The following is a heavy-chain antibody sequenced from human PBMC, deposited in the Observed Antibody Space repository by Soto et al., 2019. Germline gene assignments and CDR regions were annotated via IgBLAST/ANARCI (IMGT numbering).Heavy chain of an antibody. CDR1: GFTFSAYA. CDR2: VGGSDSDK. J-gene: IGHJ3*01. CDR3: VKDATSFNXVWDPFDL. Sequence: GSLRLSCVPSGFTFSAYAMSWVRQVPGRGLQWVAGVGGSDSDKHYADSVRGRFIVSRDNSNNILYLQMNSLRADDTAVYYCVKDATSFNXVWDPFDLWGQGTEVTVSS. D-gene: IGHD1-26*01. V-gene: IGHV3-23*01.